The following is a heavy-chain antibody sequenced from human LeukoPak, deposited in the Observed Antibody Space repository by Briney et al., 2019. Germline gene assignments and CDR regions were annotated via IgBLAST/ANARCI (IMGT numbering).Heavy chain of an antibody. Sequence: SETLSLTCTVSGGSISSYYWSRIRQPAGKGLEWIGRIYTSGSTNYNPSLKSRVTMSVDTSKNQFSLKLSSVTAADTAVYYCARGVQLRFLEWFFDYWGQGTLVTVSS. CDR1: GGSISSYY. D-gene: IGHD3-3*01. CDR3: ARGVQLRFLEWFFDY. J-gene: IGHJ4*02. CDR2: IYTSGST. V-gene: IGHV4-4*07.